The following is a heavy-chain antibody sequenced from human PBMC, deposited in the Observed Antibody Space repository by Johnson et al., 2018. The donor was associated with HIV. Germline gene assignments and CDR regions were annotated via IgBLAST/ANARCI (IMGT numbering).Heavy chain of an antibody. CDR3: TRWGTVAAAGRGVVGGDAFDI. D-gene: IGHD6-13*01. V-gene: IGHV3-13*01. J-gene: IGHJ3*02. Sequence: VRLVESGGGLVQPGGSLRLSCAASGFTFSSYDMHWVRQATGKGLEWVSTIGSAGDTYYPGSVKGRFTISRENAKSSLYLQMNSLRVGDTAVYYCTRWGTVAAAGRGVVGGDAFDIWGQGTMVTVSS. CDR2: IGSAGDT. CDR1: GFTFSSYD.